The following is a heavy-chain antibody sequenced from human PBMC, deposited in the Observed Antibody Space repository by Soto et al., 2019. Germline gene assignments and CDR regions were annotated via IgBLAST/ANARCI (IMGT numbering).Heavy chain of an antibody. Sequence: QVQLVQSGAEVKKPGASVKVSCRASGYTFTRYSVHWVRQAPGQGLEWMGWINPNTGGTRFAPKFEGRVTLTTDPSVRTVYMEVRSLRSDDTTVFYCSVYFDDLQEAAFWGQGTLVTVTS. V-gene: IGHV1-2*02. CDR2: INPNTGGT. D-gene: IGHD2-8*01. J-gene: IGHJ1*01. CDR1: GYTFTRYS. CDR3: SVYFDDLQEAAF.